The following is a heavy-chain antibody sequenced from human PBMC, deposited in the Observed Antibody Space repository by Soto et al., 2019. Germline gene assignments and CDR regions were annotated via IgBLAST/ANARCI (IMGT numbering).Heavy chain of an antibody. Sequence: QVQLVQSGAEVKKPGSSVKVSCKASGGTFSSYAISWVLQAPGQGLEWMGEIISMFGAAMYAQKFQGRVTITADESASTAYMELSSLRSEDTAVYYCARGGKERFRGSGMDVWGQGTTVTVS. CDR3: ARGGKERFRGSGMDV. J-gene: IGHJ6*02. V-gene: IGHV1-69*01. D-gene: IGHD1-1*01. CDR2: IISMFGAA. CDR1: GGTFSSYA.